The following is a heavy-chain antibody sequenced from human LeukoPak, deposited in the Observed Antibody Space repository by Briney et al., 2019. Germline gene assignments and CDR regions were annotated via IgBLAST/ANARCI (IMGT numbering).Heavy chain of an antibody. CDR2: IGGSGDSR. CDR3: AREGGRFGRVVPAAHFDY. D-gene: IGHD2-2*01. Sequence: GGSLRLSCAASGFTFSSCAMSWVRQAPGKGLEWVSLIGGSGDSRYYADSVKGRFTISRDNAKNTLWLQMNSLRAEDTAVYYCAREGGRFGRVVPAAHFDYWGQGTLVTASS. J-gene: IGHJ4*02. V-gene: IGHV3-23*01. CDR1: GFTFSSCA.